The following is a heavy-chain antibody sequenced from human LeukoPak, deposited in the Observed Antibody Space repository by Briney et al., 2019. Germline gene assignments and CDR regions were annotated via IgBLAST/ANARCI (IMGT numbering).Heavy chain of an antibody. CDR1: GGSISSGGYY. CDR3: ARDANSGSYYLHGSFDI. J-gene: IGHJ3*02. Sequence: SETLSLTGTVSGGSISSGGYYWSWIRQHPGKGLEWIGYIYYSWSTYYNPSLKSRVTISVDTSKNQFSLKLSSVTAADTAVYYCARDANSGSYYLHGSFDIWGQGTMVTVSS. CDR2: IYYSWST. V-gene: IGHV4-31*03. D-gene: IGHD1-26*01.